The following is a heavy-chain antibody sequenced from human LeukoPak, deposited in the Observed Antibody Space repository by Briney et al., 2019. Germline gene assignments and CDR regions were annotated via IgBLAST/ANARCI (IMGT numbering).Heavy chain of an antibody. CDR2: IYTSGST. CDR1: GGSISSSSYY. CDR3: ARRGPMTTVYAFDI. D-gene: IGHD4-11*01. V-gene: IGHV4-61*05. J-gene: IGHJ3*02. Sequence: SETLSLTCTVSGGSISSSSYYWAWIRQPPGKGLEWIGYIYTSGSTNYNPSLKSRVTISVDTSKNQFSLKLSSVTAADTAVYYCARRGPMTTVYAFDIWGQGTMVTVSS.